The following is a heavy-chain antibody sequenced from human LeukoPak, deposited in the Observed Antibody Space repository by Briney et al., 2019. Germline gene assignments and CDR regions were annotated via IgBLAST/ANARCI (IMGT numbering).Heavy chain of an antibody. J-gene: IGHJ6*03. D-gene: IGHD5-12*01. CDR3: ARLGYSGPSYYYFYYMDV. V-gene: IGHV4-39*07. CDR1: GGSISSSSYY. Sequence: SETLSLTCTVSGGSISSSSYYWGWIRQPPGKGLEWIGSIYHSGSTYYNPSLKSRVTISVDTSKNQFSLKLSSVTAADTAVYYCARLGYSGPSYYYFYYMDVWGKGTTVTISS. CDR2: IYHSGST.